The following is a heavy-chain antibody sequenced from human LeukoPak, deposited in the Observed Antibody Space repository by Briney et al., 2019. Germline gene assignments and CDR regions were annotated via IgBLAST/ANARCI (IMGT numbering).Heavy chain of an antibody. CDR1: GFTFSSFS. D-gene: IGHD1-26*01. V-gene: IGHV3-23*01. CDR3: ARSRGRGATTIPFDY. J-gene: IGHJ4*02. CDR2: ISTLGEST. Sequence: GGSLRLSCAASGFTFSSFSTSWVRQAPGKGLEWVSAISTLGESTYYADSVKGRFTISRDNSKSTLHLQINSLRVEDTAVYYCARSRGRGATTIPFDYWGQGTLVTVSS.